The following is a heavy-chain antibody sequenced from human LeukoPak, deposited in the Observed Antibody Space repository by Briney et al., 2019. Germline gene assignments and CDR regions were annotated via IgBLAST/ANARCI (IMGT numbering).Heavy chain of an antibody. CDR2: INNDGSTT. D-gene: IGHD3-10*01. CDR1: GFLFANTW. CDR3: AIGGTYGSGS. V-gene: IGHV3-74*01. Sequence: GWSLRLSCAASGFLFANTWMHWVRQAPGKGLVWVSLINNDGSTTNYADSVNGRFTISRDNAKNTVYLQINSLRAEDTAVYYCAIGGTYGSGSWGQGTLVTVSS. J-gene: IGHJ4*02.